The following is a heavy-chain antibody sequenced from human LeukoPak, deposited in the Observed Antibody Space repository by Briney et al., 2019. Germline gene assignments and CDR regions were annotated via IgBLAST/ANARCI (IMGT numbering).Heavy chain of an antibody. V-gene: IGHV4-39*01. CDR1: GGSISSSSYY. CDR2: IYYSGST. CDR3: ARSHSSGWYVGYYFDY. Sequence: KPSETLSLTCTVSGGSISSSSYYWGWIRQPPGKGLEWIGSIYYSGSTYYNPSLKSRVTISVDTSKNQFSLKLSSETAADTAVYYCARSHSSGWYVGYYFDYWGQGTLVTVSS. D-gene: IGHD6-19*01. J-gene: IGHJ4*02.